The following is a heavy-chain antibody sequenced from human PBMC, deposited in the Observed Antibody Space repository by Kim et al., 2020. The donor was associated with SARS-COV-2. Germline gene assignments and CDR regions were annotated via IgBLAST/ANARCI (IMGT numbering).Heavy chain of an antibody. CDR1: GGSINYY. CDR2: IYYSGSV. J-gene: IGHJ4*02. V-gene: IGHV4-59*13. CDR3: ARGEQWQDFDY. Sequence: SETLSLTCTVSGGSINYYWSWIRQPPGKGLEWIGYIYYSGSVDYNPSLKSRATISVDMFKKQFYLKLSSVTAVDTAVYFCARGEQWQDFDYWGQGTLVTVSS. D-gene: IGHD6-19*01.